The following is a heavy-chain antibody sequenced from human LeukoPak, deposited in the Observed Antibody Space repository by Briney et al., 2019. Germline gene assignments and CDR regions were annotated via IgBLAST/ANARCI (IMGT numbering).Heavy chain of an antibody. CDR1: GFTFSTYV. CDR2: ISGSGGSS. D-gene: IGHD1-1*01. J-gene: IGHJ4*02. V-gene: IGHV3-23*01. CDR3: AKGNWRYFDY. Sequence: GGSLRLSCAASGFTFSTYVMSWVRQAPGKGLEWVSAISGSGGSSYYADSVKGRFTISRDNSKNTLYLQMNSLGADDTAVYYCAKGNWRYFDYWGQGTLVTVSS.